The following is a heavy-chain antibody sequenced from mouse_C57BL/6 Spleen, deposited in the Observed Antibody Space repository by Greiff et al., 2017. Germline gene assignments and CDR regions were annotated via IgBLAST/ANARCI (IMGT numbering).Heavy chain of an antibody. J-gene: IGHJ2*01. CDR2: ISSGSSTI. D-gene: IGHD2-4*01. Sequence: EVQVVESGGGLVKPGGSLKLSCAASGFTFSDYGMPWVRQAPEKGLGGVAYISSGSSTIYYADTVKGRFTISRDNAKNTLFLQMTSLRSEDTAMYYCARRGYDYDEAYYCDYWGQGTTLTVSS. V-gene: IGHV5-17*01. CDR3: ARRGYDYDEAYYCDY. CDR1: GFTFSDYG.